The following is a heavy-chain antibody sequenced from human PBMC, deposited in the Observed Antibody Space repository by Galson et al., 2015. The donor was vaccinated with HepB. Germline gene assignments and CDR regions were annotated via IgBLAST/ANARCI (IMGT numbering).Heavy chain of an antibody. Sequence: QSGAEVKKPGESLKISCKASGYTFTSYGISWVRQAPGQGLEWMGWISAYNGNTNYAQKLQGRVTMTTDTSTSTAYMELRSLRSDDTAVYYCARDLLRYGGGYDPDPGHWFDPWGQGTLVTVSS. D-gene: IGHD5-12*01. V-gene: IGHV1-18*01. CDR2: ISAYNGNT. CDR1: GYTFTSYG. CDR3: ARDLLRYGGGYDPDPGHWFDP. J-gene: IGHJ5*02.